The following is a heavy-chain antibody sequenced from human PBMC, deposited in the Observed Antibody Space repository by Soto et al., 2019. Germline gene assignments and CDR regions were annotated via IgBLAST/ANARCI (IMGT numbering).Heavy chain of an antibody. CDR3: ARVPTYQLLTINWFDP. Sequence: ASVKVSCKASGYTFTSYDINWVRQATGQGLEWMGWMNPNSGNTGYAQKFQGRVTMTRNTSISTAYMELSSLRSEDTAVYYCARVPTYQLLTINWFDPWGQGTLVTVSS. CDR2: MNPNSGNT. V-gene: IGHV1-8*01. CDR1: GYTFTSYD. D-gene: IGHD2-2*01. J-gene: IGHJ5*02.